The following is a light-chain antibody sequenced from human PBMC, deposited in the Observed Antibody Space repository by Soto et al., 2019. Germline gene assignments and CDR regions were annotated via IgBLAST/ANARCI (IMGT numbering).Light chain of an antibody. Sequence: EIVLTQSPATLSLSPGERATLSCRASQSVSSYLAWYQQKPGQAPRLLIYGASSRATGIPDRFSGSGSGTDFTLTISRLEPEDLAVYYCQQYVGLPLTFGGGTKV. CDR1: QSVSSY. V-gene: IGKV3-20*01. J-gene: IGKJ4*01. CDR2: GAS. CDR3: QQYVGLPLT.